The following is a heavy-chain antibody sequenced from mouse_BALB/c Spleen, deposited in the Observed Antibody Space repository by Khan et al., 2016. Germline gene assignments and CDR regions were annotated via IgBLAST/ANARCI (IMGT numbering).Heavy chain of an antibody. CDR3: ARGGDYSLYYAMDY. V-gene: IGHV1-87*01. Sequence: QVQLQQPGAELARPGASVKLSCKASGYTFTSYWMQWVKQRPGQGLEWIGAIYPGDGDTRYTQKFKGKATLTADKSSSTAYMQLSSLASEDSAVYYCARGGDYSLYYAMDYWGQGTSVTVSS. CDR1: GYTFTSYW. D-gene: IGHD1-1*01. J-gene: IGHJ4*01. CDR2: IYPGDGDT.